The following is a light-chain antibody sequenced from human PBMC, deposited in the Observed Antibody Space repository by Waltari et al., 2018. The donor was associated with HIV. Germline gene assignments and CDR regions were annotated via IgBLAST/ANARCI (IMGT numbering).Light chain of an antibody. Sequence: EIVLTPSPATLSLSPGDRATLSCRATQSVSDYLVWYQQTPGQAPRLLIYDWSHRAAGVPPRFSGSGSGTEFTLTISRLEPEDFAVYYCQQRSTWPLVTFGPGTILDVK. CDR2: DWS. J-gene: IGKJ3*01. CDR3: QQRSTWPLVT. CDR1: QSVSDY. V-gene: IGKV3-11*01.